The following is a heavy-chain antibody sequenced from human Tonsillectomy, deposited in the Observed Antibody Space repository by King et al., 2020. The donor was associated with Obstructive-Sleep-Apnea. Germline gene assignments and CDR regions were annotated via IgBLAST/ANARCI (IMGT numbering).Heavy chain of an antibody. Sequence: VQLVESGGGLVQPGGSLRLSCAASGFTVSSNYMSWVRQAPGKGLEWVSVIYSGGSAYYADSVKGRFTISRDNSKNTLYLQMNSLRAEDTAVYYCARDRRGYSGYEDRQADYWGQGTLVTVSS. CDR3: ARDRRGYSGYEDRQADY. D-gene: IGHD5-12*01. CDR2: IYSGGSA. CDR1: GFTVSSNY. J-gene: IGHJ4*02. V-gene: IGHV3-66*01.